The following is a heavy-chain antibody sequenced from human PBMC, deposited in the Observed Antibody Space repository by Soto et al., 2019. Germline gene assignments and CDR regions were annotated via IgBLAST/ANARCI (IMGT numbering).Heavy chain of an antibody. CDR1: GFTFSRSA. D-gene: IGHD3-3*01. V-gene: IGHV3-23*01. Sequence: ELQLLGSGGGLVQPGGSLRLSCAASGFTFSRSALHWVRQAPGKGLEWVSAISGSGGSAYYADSVKGRFTISRDNFKNTLYLQMNSLRVEDTAIYYCAKATDDDFWSGPSFAPWGQGTLVTVSS. CDR3: AKATDDDFWSGPSFAP. J-gene: IGHJ5*02. CDR2: ISGSGGSA.